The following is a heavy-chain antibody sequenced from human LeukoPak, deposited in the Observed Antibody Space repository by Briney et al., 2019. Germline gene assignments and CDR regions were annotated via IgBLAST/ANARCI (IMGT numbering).Heavy chain of an antibody. CDR1: GGSFSGYY. CDR2: IIHSKTT. D-gene: IGHD1-26*01. V-gene: IGHV4-34*12. Sequence: PSETLCLTCAAYGGSFSGYYWSWIRQPPGKGLEWIGEIIHSKTTNYNRSLESRVTISIDTSKNLFSLNLKSVTAADSAVDYCARVGARDTFDIWGQGTMVTVSS. J-gene: IGHJ3*02. CDR3: ARVGARDTFDI.